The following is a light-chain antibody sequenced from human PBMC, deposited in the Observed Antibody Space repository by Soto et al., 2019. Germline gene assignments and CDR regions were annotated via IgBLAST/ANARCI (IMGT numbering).Light chain of an antibody. V-gene: IGKV3-20*01. Sequence: IVLTQSPGTLSLSPGERATLSCRASQSVSSNFLAWYQQKPGQAPRLLIFGASNRATDIPDRFSGSGSGTDFSLTISRLEPEDFAVYYCQQYGSRPVTFAQGTKVEIK. CDR2: GAS. CDR1: QSVSSNF. J-gene: IGKJ1*01. CDR3: QQYGSRPVT.